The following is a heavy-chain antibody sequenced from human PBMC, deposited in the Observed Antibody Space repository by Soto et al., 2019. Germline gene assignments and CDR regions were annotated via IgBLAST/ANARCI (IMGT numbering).Heavy chain of an antibody. V-gene: IGHV3-30-3*01. CDR2: IAYDGSNK. Sequence: QVQLVESGGGVVQPGRSLRLSCAASGFTFSSFVMHWVRQAPGKGLEWVAFIAYDGSNKHYADSVKGRFTISRDNSNNTLYLQMNSLRVEDTAVYYCASPQGAHLNDFYGMDVWGQGTTVTVSS. D-gene: IGHD3-3*01. CDR1: GFTFSSFV. CDR3: ASPQGAHLNDFYGMDV. J-gene: IGHJ6*02.